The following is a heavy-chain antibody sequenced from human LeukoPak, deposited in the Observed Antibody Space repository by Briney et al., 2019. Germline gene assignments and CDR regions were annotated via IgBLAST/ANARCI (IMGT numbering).Heavy chain of an antibody. CDR1: GFIFSNYN. D-gene: IGHD3-10*01. Sequence: GGSLRLSCAASGFIFSNYNMNWVRQAPGKGLEWVSSISNRHNYTYYADSVKGRFTISRGNAKNSLYLQMNSLRAEDTAVYYCARDSSYYYGSGRPNWFDPWGQGTLVTVSS. CDR3: ARDSSYYYGSGRPNWFDP. V-gene: IGHV3-21*01. CDR2: ISNRHNYT. J-gene: IGHJ5*02.